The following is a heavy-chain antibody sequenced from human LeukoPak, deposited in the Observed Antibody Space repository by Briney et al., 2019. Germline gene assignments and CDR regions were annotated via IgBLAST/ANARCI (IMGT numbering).Heavy chain of an antibody. J-gene: IGHJ4*02. D-gene: IGHD2-21*02. Sequence: PGGSLRLSCAASGFTFSSYAMSWVRQAPGKGLEWVSAISGSGGSTYYADSVKGRFTISRDNSRNTLYLQMNSLRAEDTAVYYSAKDWGYCGGDCYPYYFDYWGQGTLVTVSS. CDR2: ISGSGGST. CDR1: GFTFSSYA. CDR3: AKDWGYCGGDCYPYYFDY. V-gene: IGHV3-23*01.